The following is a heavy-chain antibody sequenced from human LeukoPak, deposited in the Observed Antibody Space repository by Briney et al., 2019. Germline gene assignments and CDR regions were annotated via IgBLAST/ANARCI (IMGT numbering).Heavy chain of an antibody. CDR3: ARAKHSSSYYHDY. CDR1: GYTFTSYD. J-gene: IGHJ4*02. D-gene: IGHD3-22*01. Sequence: ASVKVSCKASGYTFTSYDINWVRQATGQGLEWMGWMNPNSGNTGYAQKFQGRVTMTRNTSISTAYMELSSLRSEDTAVCYCARAKHSSSYYHDYWGQGTLVTVSS. V-gene: IGHV1-8*01. CDR2: MNPNSGNT.